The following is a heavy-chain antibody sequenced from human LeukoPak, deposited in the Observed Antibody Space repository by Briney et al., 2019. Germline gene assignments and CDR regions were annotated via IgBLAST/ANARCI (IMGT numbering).Heavy chain of an antibody. Sequence: GASVKVSCKASGYTFTSYGISWVRQAPGQGLEWMGWISAYNGNTNYAQKFQGRVTMTEDTSTDTAYMELSSLRSEDTAVYYCATILFDWLLGGVPHAFDIWGQGTMVTVSS. CDR3: ATILFDWLLGGVPHAFDI. CDR2: ISAYNGNT. CDR1: GYTFTSYG. V-gene: IGHV1-18*01. D-gene: IGHD3-9*01. J-gene: IGHJ3*02.